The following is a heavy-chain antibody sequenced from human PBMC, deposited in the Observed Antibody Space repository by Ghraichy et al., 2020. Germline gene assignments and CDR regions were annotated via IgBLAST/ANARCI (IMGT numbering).Heavy chain of an antibody. Sequence: GESLNISCAASGFTFSSYSMNWVRQAPGKGLEWVSSISSSSSYIYYADSVKGRFTISRDNAKNSLYLQMNSLRAEDTAVYYCARDDTVTTSPYYYYYGMDVWGQGTTVTVSS. J-gene: IGHJ6*02. D-gene: IGHD4-17*01. V-gene: IGHV3-21*01. CDR1: GFTFSSYS. CDR2: ISSSSSYI. CDR3: ARDDTVTTSPYYYYYGMDV.